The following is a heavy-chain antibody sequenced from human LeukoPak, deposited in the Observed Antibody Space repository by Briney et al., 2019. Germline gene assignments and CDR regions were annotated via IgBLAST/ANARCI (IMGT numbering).Heavy chain of an antibody. J-gene: IGHJ4*02. D-gene: IGHD6-13*01. CDR1: GFTFDDYA. CDR2: ISWNSGSI. V-gene: IGHV3-9*03. CDR3: AKGSWQQLVYYFDY. Sequence: GGSLRLSCAASGFTFDDYAMHWVRQAPGKGLEWVSGISWNSGSIGYADSVKGRFTISRDNAKNSLYLQMNSLRAEDMALYYCAKGSWQQLVYYFDYWGQGTLVTVSS.